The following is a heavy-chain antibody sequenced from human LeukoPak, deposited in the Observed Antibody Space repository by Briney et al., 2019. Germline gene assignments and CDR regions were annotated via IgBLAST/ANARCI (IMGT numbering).Heavy chain of an antibody. CDR3: VSCGYGHT. CDR1: GFTFSNYG. CDR2: IDTSGGTR. J-gene: IGHJ4*02. D-gene: IGHD5-18*01. Sequence: GGSLRLSCAAAGFTFSNYGMTWVRQAPGKGLEWVSAIDTSGGTRYYADSVKGRFTVSRDNSKNTLSLQVNGLGAEDTAVYYCVSCGYGHTWGPGALVTVSS. V-gene: IGHV3-23*01.